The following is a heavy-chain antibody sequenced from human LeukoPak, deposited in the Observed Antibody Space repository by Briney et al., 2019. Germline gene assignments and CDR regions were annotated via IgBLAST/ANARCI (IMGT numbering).Heavy chain of an antibody. CDR3: ARHSGYYDILTGYYNNNWFDP. CDR1: GCSISRGGYH. V-gene: IGHV4-39*07. Sequence: ENLSLNCTVSGCSISRGGYHWGLVRPPPGEGLGWVGYIYHSGSTYYNPSLKSRVTISVDTSKNQFSLKLSSVTAADTAVYYCARHSGYYDILTGYYNNNWFDPWGQGTLVTVSS. J-gene: IGHJ5*02. CDR2: IYHSGST. D-gene: IGHD3-9*01.